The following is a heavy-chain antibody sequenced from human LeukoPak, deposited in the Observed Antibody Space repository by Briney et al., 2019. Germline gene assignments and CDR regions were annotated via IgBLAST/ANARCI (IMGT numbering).Heavy chain of an antibody. CDR1: GYTFTNYY. CDR2: INPSGGGT. CDR3: ARRGDYGDSLSYYTMDV. D-gene: IGHD4-17*01. Sequence: EASVKVSCKASGYTFTNYYIHWVRQAPGQGLECMGIINPSGGGTSYAQKFQGRVTMTRDTSTSTVYMELSSLRSEDTAVYYCARRGDYGDSLSYYTMDVWGQGTTVTVSS. V-gene: IGHV1-46*01. J-gene: IGHJ6*02.